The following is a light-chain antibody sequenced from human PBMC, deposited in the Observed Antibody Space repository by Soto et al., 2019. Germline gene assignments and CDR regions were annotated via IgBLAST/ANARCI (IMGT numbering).Light chain of an antibody. V-gene: IGKV4-1*01. J-gene: IGKJ1*01. CDR3: QQYYSTPPT. Sequence: DIVMTQSPDSLAVSLGERATINCKSSQSVLYSSNNKNYLAWYQQKPGQPPKLLIYWASTRASGVPDRFSGSGSGTDFNLTISSLQAEDVAVYYCQQYYSTPPTFGQGTQVEIK. CDR2: WAS. CDR1: QSVLYSSNNKNY.